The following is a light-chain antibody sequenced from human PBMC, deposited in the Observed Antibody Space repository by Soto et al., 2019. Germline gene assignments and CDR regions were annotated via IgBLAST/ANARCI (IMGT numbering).Light chain of an antibody. V-gene: IGLV1-40*01. CDR2: SND. CDR3: ATWDDSLNGVV. CDR1: SSNIGAGFD. J-gene: IGLJ2*01. Sequence: QSVLTQPPSVSGAPGQRVTISCTGSSSNIGAGFDVHWYQQLPGTPPKLLIFSNDERPSGVPDRFSGSKSGTSASLAISGLQSDDEADYYCATWDDSLNGVVFGGGTKLTVL.